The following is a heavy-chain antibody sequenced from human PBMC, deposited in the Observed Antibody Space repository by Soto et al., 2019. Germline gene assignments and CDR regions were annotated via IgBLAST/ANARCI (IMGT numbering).Heavy chain of an antibody. CDR2: TYYKSKWYN. Sequence: SETLSLTCAISGDSVSSNSATWNWIRQSPSRGLEWLGRTYYKSKWYNDYAVSVKSRITINQDSSRNQLSLQLKSVTPEDTAVYYCARDAVTMVRGIIMDYYGMDVWGQGTKVTVSS. J-gene: IGHJ6*02. D-gene: IGHD3-10*01. CDR1: GDSVSSNSAT. V-gene: IGHV6-1*01. CDR3: ARDAVTMVRGIIMDYYGMDV.